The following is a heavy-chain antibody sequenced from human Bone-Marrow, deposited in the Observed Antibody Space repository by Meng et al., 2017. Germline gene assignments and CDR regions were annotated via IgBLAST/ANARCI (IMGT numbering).Heavy chain of an antibody. Sequence: SCAASGFTFSSYAMSWVRQAPGKGLEWVSAISGSGGSTYYADSVKGRFTISRDNSKNTLYLQMNSLRAEDTAVYYCARELAAAGILGVYYYYGMDVWGQGTTVTVSS. CDR2: ISGSGGST. J-gene: IGHJ6*02. CDR1: GFTFSSYA. V-gene: IGHV3-23*01. CDR3: ARELAAAGILGVYYYYGMDV. D-gene: IGHD6-13*01.